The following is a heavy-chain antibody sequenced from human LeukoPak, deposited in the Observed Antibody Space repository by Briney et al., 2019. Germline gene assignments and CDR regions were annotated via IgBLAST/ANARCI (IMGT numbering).Heavy chain of an antibody. D-gene: IGHD1-7*01. CDR2: ISGSGGST. Sequence: PGGSLRLSCAASGFTFSNYAMNWVRQAPGKGLEWVSAISGSGGSTYYADSVKGRFTISRDNSKNTLYLQMNSLRAEDTAVYYCAKDTTPSRLAGGTLNWFDPWGQGTLVTVSS. J-gene: IGHJ5*02. V-gene: IGHV3-23*01. CDR3: AKDTTPSRLAGGTLNWFDP. CDR1: GFTFSNYA.